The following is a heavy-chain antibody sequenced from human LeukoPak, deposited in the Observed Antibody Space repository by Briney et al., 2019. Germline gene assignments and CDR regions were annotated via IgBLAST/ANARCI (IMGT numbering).Heavy chain of an antibody. CDR1: GGTFSSYA. CDR2: IIPIFGTA. Sequence: ASVKVSCKASGGTFSSYAISWVRQAPGQGLEWMGGIIPIFGTANYAQKFQGRVTITADESTSTAYVELSSLRAEDTAVYYCGRIGGRSKAAKGDAFDIWGQGTMVTVSS. CDR3: GRIGGRSKAAKGDAFDI. V-gene: IGHV1-69*01. J-gene: IGHJ3*02. D-gene: IGHD2-15*01.